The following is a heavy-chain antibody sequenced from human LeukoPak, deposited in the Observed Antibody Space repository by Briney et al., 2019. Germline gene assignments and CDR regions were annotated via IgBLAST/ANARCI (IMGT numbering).Heavy chain of an antibody. V-gene: IGHV4-4*02. CDR1: GGSISSSNW. D-gene: IGHD3-10*01. Sequence: PSGTLSLTCAVSGGSISSSNWWSWVRQPPGKGLEWIGEIYHSGSTDYSPSLKSRVTISVDKSKNQFSLKLSSVTAADTAVYYCARRGITILRADAFDIWGQGTMVTVSS. CDR2: IYHSGST. CDR3: ARRGITILRADAFDI. J-gene: IGHJ3*02.